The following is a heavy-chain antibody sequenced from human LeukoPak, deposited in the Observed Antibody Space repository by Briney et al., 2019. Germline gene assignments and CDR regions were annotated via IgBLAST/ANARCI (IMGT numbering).Heavy chain of an antibody. J-gene: IGHJ6*02. CDR2: IYYSGST. CDR3: AREWDMVPTYVPGGPYYGMDV. D-gene: IGHD2-8*01. V-gene: IGHV4-31*03. Sequence: PSQTLSLTCTVSGGSISSGGYYWSWIRQHPGKGLGWIGYIYYSGSTYYNPSLKSRVTISVDTSKNQFSLKLSSVTAADTAVYYCAREWDMVPTYVPGGPYYGMDVWGQGTTVTVSS. CDR1: GGSISSGGYY.